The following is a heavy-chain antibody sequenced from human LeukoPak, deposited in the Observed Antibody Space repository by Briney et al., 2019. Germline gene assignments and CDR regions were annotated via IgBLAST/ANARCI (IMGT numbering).Heavy chain of an antibody. CDR2: ISYDGSNK. CDR3: AKAGYCSGGSCYGMDV. J-gene: IGHJ6*02. D-gene: IGHD2-15*01. Sequence: QSGGSLRLSCAASGFTFSSYGMHWVRQAPGKGLEWVAVISYDGSNKYYADSVKGRFTISRDNSKNTLYLQMNSLRAEDTAVYYCAKAGYCSGGSCYGMDVWGQGTTVTVSS. V-gene: IGHV3-30*18. CDR1: GFTFSSYG.